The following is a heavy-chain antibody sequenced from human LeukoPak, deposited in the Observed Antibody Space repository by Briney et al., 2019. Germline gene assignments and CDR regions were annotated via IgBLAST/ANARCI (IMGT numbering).Heavy chain of an antibody. CDR1: GFTVSSNY. D-gene: IGHD3-10*01. J-gene: IGHJ4*02. Sequence: AGGSLRLSCAASGFTVSSNYMSWVRQAPGKGLEWVSVIYSGGSTYYADSVKGRFTISRDNSKNTLYLQMNSLRAEDTAVYYCARECYYGSGFYDYWGQGTLVTVSS. CDR2: IYSGGST. CDR3: ARECYYGSGFYDY. V-gene: IGHV3-66*01.